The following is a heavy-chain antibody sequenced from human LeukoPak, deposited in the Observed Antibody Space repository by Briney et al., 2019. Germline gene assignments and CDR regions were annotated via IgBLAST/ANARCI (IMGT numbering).Heavy chain of an antibody. Sequence: GASVKVSCKASGYTFTSFDINWVRQAPGQGLEWMGWINPYSSGTNYAQNFQGRVTMTRDTSISTAYMELSRLRSDDTAVYYCARTSGYYYYYYMDVWGKGTTVTVSS. J-gene: IGHJ6*03. CDR1: GYTFTSFD. CDR2: INPYSSGT. CDR3: ARTSGYYYYYYMDV. V-gene: IGHV1-2*02.